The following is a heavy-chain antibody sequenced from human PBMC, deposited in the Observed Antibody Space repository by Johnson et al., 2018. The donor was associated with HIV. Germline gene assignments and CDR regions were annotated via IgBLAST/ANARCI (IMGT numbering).Heavy chain of an antibody. Sequence: VQLVESGGGLAQPAWSLRLSCDGSEFSFSLYWFACVRQHPGSGLEWLANISQDRTLMYYVHSMTGRFTITRDNANNSLYVQMNSLRAEDTAVYYCARAGQLADDAFDIWGQGTMVTVSS. D-gene: IGHD1-1*01. CDR1: EFSFSLYW. J-gene: IGHJ3*02. V-gene: IGHV3-7*03. CDR2: ISQDRTLM. CDR3: ARAGQLADDAFDI.